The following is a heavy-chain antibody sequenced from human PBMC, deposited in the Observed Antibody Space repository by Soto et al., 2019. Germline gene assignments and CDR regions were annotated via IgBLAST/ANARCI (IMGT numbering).Heavy chain of an antibody. CDR1: GFTFITYW. J-gene: IGHJ6*02. CDR2: ISSDGSST. D-gene: IGHD6-13*01. V-gene: IGHV3-74*01. Sequence: PGGSLRLSCAASGFTFITYWMRLVRQAPGKGLVWVSRISSDGSSTYYADSVKGRFTISRDNSKNTLYLQMNSLRAEDTAVYCCAKLGIAAASMDVWGQGTTVTVSS. CDR3: AKLGIAAASMDV.